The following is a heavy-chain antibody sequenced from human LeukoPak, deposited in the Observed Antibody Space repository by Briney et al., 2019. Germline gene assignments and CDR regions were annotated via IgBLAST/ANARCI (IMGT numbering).Heavy chain of an antibody. CDR1: GFSFTSYW. J-gene: IGHJ3*02. V-gene: IGHV5-51*01. CDR3: ARGSSSGYPAFDI. Sequence: GESLKISCKGSGFSFTSYWIGWVRQVPGKGLEWMGIIYPGDSDTRYSPSFQGQVTISADKSISTAYLQWSSLKASDTAMYYCARGSSSGYPAFDIWGQGTMVTVSS. CDR2: IYPGDSDT. D-gene: IGHD3-22*01.